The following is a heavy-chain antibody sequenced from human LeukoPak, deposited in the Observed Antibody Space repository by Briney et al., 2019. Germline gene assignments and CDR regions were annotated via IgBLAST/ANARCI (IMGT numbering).Heavy chain of an antibody. D-gene: IGHD3-22*01. V-gene: IGHV4-39*01. Sequence: PSETLSLTCTFSGGSISSSSYYWGWIRQPPGKGLEWIGSIYYSGSTYYNPSLKSRVTISVDTSRNQFSLKVSSVTAADTAVYYCARQVRDSSPGLYFDYWGQGTLVTVSS. CDR1: GGSISSSSYY. CDR3: ARQVRDSSPGLYFDY. CDR2: IYYSGST. J-gene: IGHJ4*02.